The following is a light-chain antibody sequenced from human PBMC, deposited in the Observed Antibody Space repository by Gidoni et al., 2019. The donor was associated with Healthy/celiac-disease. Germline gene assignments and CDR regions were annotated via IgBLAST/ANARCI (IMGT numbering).Light chain of an antibody. CDR3: QQRSNWPPRT. J-gene: IGKJ4*01. Sequence: EIVLTQSPATLSLSPGERATLSCRASQSVSSYLAWYQQKPGQAPRLLIYDASNRATGIPARFSGSGSGTDFTLTISSLEPEAFAVYYCQQRSNWPPRTFGGXTKVEIK. CDR2: DAS. V-gene: IGKV3-11*01. CDR1: QSVSSY.